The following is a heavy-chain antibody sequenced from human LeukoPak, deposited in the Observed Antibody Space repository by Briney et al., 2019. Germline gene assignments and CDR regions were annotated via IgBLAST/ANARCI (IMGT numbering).Heavy chain of an antibody. CDR3: ARAHSIASYYYGVDV. CDR1: GGSISSCYSY. V-gene: IGHV4-39*07. J-gene: IGHJ6*02. D-gene: IGHD2/OR15-2a*01. Sequence: SQTLSLTCTVSGGSISSCYSYWGWLRQPPGKGRVWIGNIYYSGSTYYSPSLTSRVTVSVDTSENQSSLKLSSVTAADTAVYYCARAHSIASYYYGVDVWGQGTTVTVSS. CDR2: IYYSGST.